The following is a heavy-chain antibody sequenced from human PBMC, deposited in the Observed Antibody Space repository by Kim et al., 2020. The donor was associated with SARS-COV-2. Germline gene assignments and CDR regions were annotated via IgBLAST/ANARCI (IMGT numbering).Heavy chain of an antibody. Sequence: GGSLRLSCAASGFTFSSYGMHWVRQAPGKGLEWVAVISYDGSNKYYADSVKGRFTISRDNSKNTLYLQMNSLRAEDTAVYYCAKDAQGYCSSTSCYSYNSFDYWGQGTLVTVSS. V-gene: IGHV3-30*18. CDR1: GFTFSSYG. CDR3: AKDAQGYCSSTSCYSYNSFDY. CDR2: ISYDGSNK. J-gene: IGHJ4*02. D-gene: IGHD2-2*01.